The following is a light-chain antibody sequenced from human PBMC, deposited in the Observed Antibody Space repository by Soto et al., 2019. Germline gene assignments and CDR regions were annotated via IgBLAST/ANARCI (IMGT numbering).Light chain of an antibody. J-gene: IGKJ1*01. Sequence: EIVLTQSPATLSLSPGERATLSCRASQSVSSYLAWYQQKPGQAPRLLIYDASNRATGIPARFSGSGSGTDFTLTISSLEPEDVAVDYCQQRSNWPPSWTFGQGTKVEI. CDR2: DAS. CDR1: QSVSSY. CDR3: QQRSNWPPSWT. V-gene: IGKV3-11*01.